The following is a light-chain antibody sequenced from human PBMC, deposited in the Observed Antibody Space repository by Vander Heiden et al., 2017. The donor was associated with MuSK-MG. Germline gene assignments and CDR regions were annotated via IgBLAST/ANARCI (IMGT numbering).Light chain of an antibody. CDR2: DVS. Sequence: QSALTQPASVSGSPGQSITISCTGTSSDVGGYNYVSWYQRHPGKAPKLMIYDVSSRPSGVANRFSGAKSDSTAALTISGPQAEDEADYYCSSYTSTSTPYVFGAGTKVTVL. CDR1: SSDVGGYNY. V-gene: IGLV2-14*01. J-gene: IGLJ1*01. CDR3: SSYTSTSTPYV.